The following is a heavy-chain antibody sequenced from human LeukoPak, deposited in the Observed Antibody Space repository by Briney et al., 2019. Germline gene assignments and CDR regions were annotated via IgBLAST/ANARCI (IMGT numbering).Heavy chain of an antibody. Sequence: GESLKISCKGSGYSFTGYWIGWVRQMPAKGLEWMGMIYPGDCGTRYSPSFQGQVTISVDKSISTAYLQWSSLNASDTAMYYCARALTRAWFDPWGQGTLVTVSA. CDR2: IYPGDCGT. CDR3: ARALTRAWFDP. D-gene: IGHD7-27*01. CDR1: GYSFTGYW. J-gene: IGHJ5*02. V-gene: IGHV5-51*01.